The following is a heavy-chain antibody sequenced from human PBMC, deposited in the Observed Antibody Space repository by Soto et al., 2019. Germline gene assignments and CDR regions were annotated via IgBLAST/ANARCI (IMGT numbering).Heavy chain of an antibody. CDR2: ISSSSSTI. CDR3: ARAPLNYDISFYDSDTSEIDTLSPLDS. Sequence: PGGSLRLCCAASGFTFITYSMNWVRQAPGKGLEWVSYISSSSSTIHYADSVKGRFTISRDNAKNSLYLQMNSLRAEDTAVYYCARAPLNYDISFYDSDTSEIDTLSPLDS. D-gene: IGHD3-22*01. CDR1: GFTFITYS. V-gene: IGHV3-48*01. J-gene: IGHJ5*01.